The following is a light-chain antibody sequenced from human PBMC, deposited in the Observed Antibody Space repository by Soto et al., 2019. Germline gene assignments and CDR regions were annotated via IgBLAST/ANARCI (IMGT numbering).Light chain of an antibody. CDR3: AAWDDSLNGWV. CDR2: EVR. V-gene: IGLV2-14*01. J-gene: IGLJ3*02. CDR1: MRDVGAYNL. Sequence: QSVLTQPASVSGSAGQSITISCSGTMRDVGAYNLVSWYQQHPGTAPKLIIYEVRNRPSGISSRFSGSRSGNTASLTISGLQSEDEGDYYCAAWDDSLNGWVFGGGTKLTVL.